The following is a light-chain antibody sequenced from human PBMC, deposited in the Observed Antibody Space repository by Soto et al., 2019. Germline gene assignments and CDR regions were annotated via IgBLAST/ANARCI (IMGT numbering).Light chain of an antibody. V-gene: IGLV2-14*02. Sequence: QSALTQPASVSGSPGQSITISCTGTSSDVGSYNLVSWYQHHPGKAPKLMIYEVSNRPSGFSNRFSGSKSGNTASLTISGLQAEDEADYYCSSYTGTGTLVFGGGTQLTVL. CDR2: EVS. CDR1: SSDVGSYNL. CDR3: SSYTGTGTLV. J-gene: IGLJ2*01.